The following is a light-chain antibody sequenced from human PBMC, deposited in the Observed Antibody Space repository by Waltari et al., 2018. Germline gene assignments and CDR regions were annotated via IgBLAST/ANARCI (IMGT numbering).Light chain of an antibody. V-gene: IGLV3-21*04. Sequence: SYVLTQPASVSVAPGRTATITCEGNNIEDKTVHWYQKKSGQAPLLVIRYDNARPSGIPGRLAGSNSGNTATLTINKVEAGDEADYFCQVWHTTSDRRLGVFGGGTKLTVL. J-gene: IGLJ3*02. CDR1: NIEDKT. CDR3: QVWHTTSDRRLGV. CDR2: YDN.